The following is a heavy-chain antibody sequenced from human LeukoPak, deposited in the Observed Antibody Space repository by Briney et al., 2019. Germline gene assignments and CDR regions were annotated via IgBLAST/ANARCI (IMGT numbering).Heavy chain of an antibody. CDR3: ARAASIVVVPAAMGRYFDY. Sequence: SETLSLTCAVYGGSFSGYYWSWIRQPPGKGLEWIGEINHSGSTNYNPSLESRVTISVDTSKNQFSLKLSSVTAADTAVYYCARAASIVVVPAAMGRYFDYWGQGTLVTVSS. J-gene: IGHJ4*02. D-gene: IGHD2-2*01. CDR2: INHSGST. CDR1: GGSFSGYY. V-gene: IGHV4-34*01.